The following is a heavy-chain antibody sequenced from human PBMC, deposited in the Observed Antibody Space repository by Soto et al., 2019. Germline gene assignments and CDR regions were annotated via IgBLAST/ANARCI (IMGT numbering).Heavy chain of an antibody. J-gene: IGHJ4*02. D-gene: IGHD6-19*01. CDR1: GFTFSSYG. Sequence: PGGSLRLSCAASGFTFSSYGMHWVRQAPGKGLEWVAVISYDGSNKYYADSVKGRFTISRDNSKNTLYLQMNSLRAEDTAVYYCAKPGRRQKDSSGWYLDYWGQGTLVTVSS. CDR2: ISYDGSNK. CDR3: AKPGRRQKDSSGWYLDY. V-gene: IGHV3-30*18.